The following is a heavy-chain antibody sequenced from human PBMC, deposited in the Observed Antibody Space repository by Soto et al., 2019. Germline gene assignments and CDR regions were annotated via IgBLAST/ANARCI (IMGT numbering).Heavy chain of an antibody. V-gene: IGHV4-34*01. J-gene: IGHJ4*02. CDR1: GGSFSGYY. Sequence: QVQLQQWGAGLLKPSETLSLTCAVYGGSFSGYYWSWIRQPPGKGLEWIGEINPSGTTNYTPSLKSPVTMSGDTPKNQFSLKMTSVTAADTAVYYCARGRDGGAASWGQGTLVTVSS. CDR3: ARGRDGGAAS. D-gene: IGHD2-15*01. CDR2: INPSGTT.